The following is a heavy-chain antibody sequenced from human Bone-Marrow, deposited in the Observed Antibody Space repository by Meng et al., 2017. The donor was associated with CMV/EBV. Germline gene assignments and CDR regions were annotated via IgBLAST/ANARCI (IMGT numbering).Heavy chain of an antibody. Sequence: SETLSLTCIVSGGSISSSSYYWGWIRQPPGKGLEWIGIIYYSGSTYYNPSLKSRVTISVDTSKNQFSLKLSSVTAADTAVYYCASAYCSGGSPSCYYYYYGMDVWGQGTTVTVSS. CDR3: ASAYCSGGSPSCYYYYYGMDV. CDR2: IYYSGST. J-gene: IGHJ6*02. V-gene: IGHV4-39*07. CDR1: GGSISSSSYY. D-gene: IGHD2-15*01.